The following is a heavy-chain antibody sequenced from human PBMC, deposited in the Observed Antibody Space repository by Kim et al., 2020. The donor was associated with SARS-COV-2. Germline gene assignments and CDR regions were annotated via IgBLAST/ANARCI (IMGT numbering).Heavy chain of an antibody. CDR2: IYHNGNT. V-gene: IGHV4-38-2*02. J-gene: IGHJ3*02. Sequence: SETLSLICTVSGGSISSDYYWAWIRQAPGKGLEWIGDIYHNGNTHYKPSLKSRLTIAVDRSKNQFSLKLRSVTAADTAVYYCAGIVVGPTSGLNMWGPGTLVTVSP. CDR1: GGSISSDYY. D-gene: IGHD1-26*01. CDR3: AGIVVGPTSGLNM.